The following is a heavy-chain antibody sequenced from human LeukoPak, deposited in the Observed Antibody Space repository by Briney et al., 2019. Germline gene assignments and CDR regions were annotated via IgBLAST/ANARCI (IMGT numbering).Heavy chain of an antibody. CDR3: AKPSGSGVDY. CDR1: GFTFSTHD. CDR2: IRYDGSHE. D-gene: IGHD1-26*01. J-gene: IGHJ4*01. Sequence: GGSLRLSCAASGFTFSTHDMHWVRQAPGKGLEWVAFIRYDGSHEYYADSVKGRFTISRDNSKNTLYLQMNSVRSEDTALYYCAKPSGSGVDYWGQGTRVTVSS. V-gene: IGHV3-30*02.